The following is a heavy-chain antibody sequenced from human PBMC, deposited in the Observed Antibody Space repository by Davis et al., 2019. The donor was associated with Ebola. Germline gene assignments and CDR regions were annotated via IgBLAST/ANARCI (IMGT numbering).Heavy chain of an antibody. J-gene: IGHJ5*02. Sequence: SETLSLTCTVSGGSIISSSSYWGWIRQPPRTGLEWIGSIYYSGITYYNPSLKSRVTISVDTSKNQFSLKLRSVTAADTAVYYCARQGWSGYSLRHWLDPWGRGTLVTVSS. CDR2: IYYSGIT. D-gene: IGHD3-3*01. CDR3: ARQGWSGYSLRHWLDP. V-gene: IGHV4-39*01. CDR1: GGSIISSSSY.